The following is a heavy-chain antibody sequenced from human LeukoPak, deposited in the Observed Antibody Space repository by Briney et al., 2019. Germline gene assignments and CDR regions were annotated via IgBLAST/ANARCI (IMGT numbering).Heavy chain of an antibody. Sequence: PSETLSLTCTVSGGSISSYYWSWIRQPAGKGLEWIGRIYTSGSTNYNPSLKSRVTMSVDTSKNQFSLKLSSVTAADTAVYYCARGAFHYYYYYMDVWGKGTTVTVYS. D-gene: IGHD3-16*01. CDR1: GGSISSYY. CDR3: ARGAFHYYYYYMDV. V-gene: IGHV4-4*07. J-gene: IGHJ6*03. CDR2: IYTSGST.